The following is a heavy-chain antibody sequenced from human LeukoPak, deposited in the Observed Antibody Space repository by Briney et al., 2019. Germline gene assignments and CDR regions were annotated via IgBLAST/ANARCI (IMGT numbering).Heavy chain of an antibody. Sequence: PSETLSLTCTVSGGSISSGSYYWSWIRQPAGKGLEWIGRIYTSGSTNYNPSLKSRVTISVDTSKNQFSLKLSSVTAADTAVYYCARMTGYYNVLTYYYYMHVWGKGTTVTVSS. D-gene: IGHD3-9*01. CDR2: IYTSGST. J-gene: IGHJ6*03. CDR3: ARMTGYYNVLTYYYYMHV. V-gene: IGHV4-61*02. CDR1: GGSISSGSYY.